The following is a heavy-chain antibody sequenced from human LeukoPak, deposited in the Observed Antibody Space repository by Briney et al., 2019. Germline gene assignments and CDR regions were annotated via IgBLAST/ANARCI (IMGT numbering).Heavy chain of an antibody. D-gene: IGHD2-2*01. CDR3: ARDPSGYCSSTSCYFIYYYYMDV. CDR2: ISSSSSYL. V-gene: IGHV3-21*01. Sequence: GGSLRLSCAASGFTFSSYSMNWVRQAPGKGLEWVSSISSSSSYLYYADSVKGRFTISRDNAKNSLYLQMNSLRAEDTAVYYCARDPSGYCSSTSCYFIYYYYMDVWGKGTTVTVSS. J-gene: IGHJ6*03. CDR1: GFTFSSYS.